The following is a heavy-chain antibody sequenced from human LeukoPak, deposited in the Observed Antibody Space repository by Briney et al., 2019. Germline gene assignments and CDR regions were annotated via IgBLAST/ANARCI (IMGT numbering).Heavy chain of an antibody. CDR3: ARGPPWAMVLVD. D-gene: IGHD5-18*01. J-gene: IGHJ4*02. CDR1: GGTFSSYA. CDR2: IIPIFGTA. V-gene: IGHV1-69*13. Sequence: ASVKVSCKASGGTFSSYAISWVRQAPGQGLEWMGGIIPIFGTANYAQKFQGRVTITADESTSTAYMELGSLRSEDTAVYYCARGPPWAMVLVDWGQGTLVTVSS.